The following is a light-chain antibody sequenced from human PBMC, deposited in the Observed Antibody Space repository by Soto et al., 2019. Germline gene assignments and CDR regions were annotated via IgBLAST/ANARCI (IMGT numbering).Light chain of an antibody. J-gene: IGKJ4*01. V-gene: IGKV1-39*01. Sequence: DIQMTQSPSSLSAFVGDRVTITCRASQSISSYLNWFQHKPGIAPRLLIYAASSLQSGVPSRFSGSASGTYFTLTISSLQPEDCATYYCQQSYRVPLTFGGGTKVEIK. CDR3: QQSYRVPLT. CDR2: AAS. CDR1: QSISSY.